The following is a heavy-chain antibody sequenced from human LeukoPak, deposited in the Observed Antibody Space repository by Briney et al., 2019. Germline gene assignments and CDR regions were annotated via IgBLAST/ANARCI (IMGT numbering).Heavy chain of an antibody. Sequence: GGSLRLSCAAPGFTFSSYAMHWVRQAPGKGLEYVSAISSNGGSTYYANSVKGRFTISRDNSKNTLYLQMGSLRAEDLAVYYCARLENWNDDFYYGMDVWGQGTTVTVSS. D-gene: IGHD1-1*01. CDR1: GFTFSSYA. V-gene: IGHV3-64*01. CDR3: ARLENWNDDFYYGMDV. CDR2: ISSNGGST. J-gene: IGHJ6*02.